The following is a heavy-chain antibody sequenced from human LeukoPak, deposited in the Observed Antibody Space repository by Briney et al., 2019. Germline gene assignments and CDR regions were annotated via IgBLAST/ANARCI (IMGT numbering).Heavy chain of an antibody. Sequence: GASVKVSCKASGYTLTSYGISWVRQAPGQGLEWMGWISAYNGNTNYAQKLQGRVTMTTDTSTSTAYMELRSLRSDDTAVYYCARDTIFGVVIDFDYWGQGTLVTVSS. J-gene: IGHJ4*02. D-gene: IGHD3-3*01. CDR2: ISAYNGNT. CDR3: ARDTIFGVVIDFDY. CDR1: GYTLTSYG. V-gene: IGHV1-18*01.